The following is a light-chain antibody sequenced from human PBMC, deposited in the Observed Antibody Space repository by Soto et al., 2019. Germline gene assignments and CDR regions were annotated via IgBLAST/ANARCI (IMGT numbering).Light chain of an antibody. V-gene: IGLV1-44*01. J-gene: IGLJ2*01. Sequence: QSVLTQPPSASGTPGQRVTISCSGSSSNIGSHTPNWYQQIPGTAPKLLIYSNNQRPSGVPDRFSGSKSGTSASLAISGRGSEEEVVYYFGGWVDSLRGVVLGGGTKLTVL. CDR2: SNN. CDR3: GGWVDSLRGVV. CDR1: SSNIGSHT.